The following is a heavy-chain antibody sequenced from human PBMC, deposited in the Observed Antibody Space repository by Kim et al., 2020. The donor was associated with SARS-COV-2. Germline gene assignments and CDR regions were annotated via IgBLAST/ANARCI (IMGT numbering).Heavy chain of an antibody. D-gene: IGHD6-19*01. CDR3: ARRYQWLVGKTYYFDY. J-gene: IGHJ4*02. Sequence: SFQGQVTISADKSISTAYLQWSSLKASDTAMYYCARRYQWLVGKTYYFDYWGQGTLVTVSS. V-gene: IGHV5-51*01.